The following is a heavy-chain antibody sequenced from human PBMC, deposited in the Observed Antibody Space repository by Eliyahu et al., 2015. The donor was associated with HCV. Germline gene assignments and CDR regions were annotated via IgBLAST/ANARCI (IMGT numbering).Heavy chain of an antibody. CDR3: ARVEDYGDLSG. D-gene: IGHD4-17*01. CDR1: GFPFSSYS. CDR2: ISSSSSTI. J-gene: IGHJ4*02. Sequence: EVQLVESGGGLVQPGGSLRLSCAASGFPFSSYSMNWVRQAPGKGLGWVSYISSSSSTIYYADSVKGRFTISRDNAKNSLYLQMNSLRAEDTAVYYCARVEDYGDLSGWGQGTLVTVSS. V-gene: IGHV3-48*01.